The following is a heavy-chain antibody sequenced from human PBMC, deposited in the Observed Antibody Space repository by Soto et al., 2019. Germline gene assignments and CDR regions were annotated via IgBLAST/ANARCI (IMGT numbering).Heavy chain of an antibody. D-gene: IGHD6-19*01. V-gene: IGHV3-11*01. CDR2: ISDSGNII. Sequence: QVQLVESGGGLVKPGGSLRLSCAASGFTFSDNYMTWIRQAPGRGLEWVAYISDSGNIIYYADSVQGRFTVSRDNAKNPLYLQMNSLGAEDTAVYYCARLTRGAGWFDPWGQGTLVTVSS. CDR3: ARLTRGAGWFDP. CDR1: GFTFSDNY. J-gene: IGHJ5*02.